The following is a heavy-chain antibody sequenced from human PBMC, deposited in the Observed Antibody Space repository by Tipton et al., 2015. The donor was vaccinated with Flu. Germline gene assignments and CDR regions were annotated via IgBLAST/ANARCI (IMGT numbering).Heavy chain of an antibody. CDR2: IYVGDSDT. Sequence: QSGPEVKKPGESLKISCKGSGYSFTDYWIGWVRQMPGKGLEWMGIIYVGDSDTRYSPSFQGHVTISADKSNSTAYLQWSSLKDSDTAMYYCARRDIAMVKGLDFWGQGTLVTVSS. V-gene: IGHV5-51*01. CDR1: GYSFTDYW. J-gene: IGHJ4*02. CDR3: ARRDIAMVKGLDF. D-gene: IGHD5-18*01.